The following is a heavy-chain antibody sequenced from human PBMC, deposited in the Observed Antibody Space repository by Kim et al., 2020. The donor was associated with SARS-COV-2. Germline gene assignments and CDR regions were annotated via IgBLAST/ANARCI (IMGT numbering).Heavy chain of an antibody. CDR2: IKQDGSEK. CDR3: AREDRYYDSSGYRYYFDY. D-gene: IGHD3-22*01. CDR1: GFTFSSYG. V-gene: IGHV3-7*01. J-gene: IGHJ4*01. Sequence: GGSLRLSCAASGFTFSSYGMSWVRQAPGKELEWVANIKQDGSEKYYVDSVKGRFTISRDNAKNSLYLQMNSLRAEDTAVYYCAREDRYYDSSGYRYYFDYWGQGTLVTVSS.